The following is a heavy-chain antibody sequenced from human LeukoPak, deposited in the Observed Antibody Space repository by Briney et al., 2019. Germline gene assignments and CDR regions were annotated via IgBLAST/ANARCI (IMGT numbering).Heavy chain of an antibody. D-gene: IGHD6-19*01. CDR3: AKAGSAWDGFDP. V-gene: IGHV3-9*01. CDR1: GFTFDDYA. Sequence: GRSLRLSCAASGFTFDDYAMHWVRQAPGKGLEWVSGISWNSGSIGYADSVKGRFTISRDNAKNSLYLQMNSLRPEDTALYCCAKAGSAWDGFDPWGQGTLVTVSS. J-gene: IGHJ5*02. CDR2: ISWNSGSI.